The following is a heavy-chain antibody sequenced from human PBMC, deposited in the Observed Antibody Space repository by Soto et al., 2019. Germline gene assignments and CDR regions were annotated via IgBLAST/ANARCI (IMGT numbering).Heavy chain of an antibody. J-gene: IGHJ4*02. CDR1: GFTFSSYS. CDR3: AKGVSQYTPLALFDY. V-gene: IGHV3-23*01. CDR2: ISGSDGRT. D-gene: IGHD5-18*01. Sequence: GCLILSCAGSGFTFSSYSMIWVVQAPGKGLEWVSTISGSDGRTYSTDSVKGRFTISRDNSRNTAYLQMNSLRVEDTAVYYCAKGVSQYTPLALFDYWGRGTLVTVSS.